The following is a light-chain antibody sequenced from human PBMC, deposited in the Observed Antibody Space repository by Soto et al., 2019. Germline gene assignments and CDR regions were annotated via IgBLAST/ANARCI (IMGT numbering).Light chain of an antibody. CDR3: SSYAGSNSYV. J-gene: IGLJ1*01. CDR1: SSDVGGYNY. V-gene: IGLV2-8*01. Sequence: QSALTQPPSASGSPGQSVTISCTGTSSDVGGYNYVSWYQQHPGKAPKLMIYEVSKRPSGVPDRFSGSKSGNTASLTVSGLQAEDEAEYYCSSYAGSNSYVFGTRTKVTVL. CDR2: EVS.